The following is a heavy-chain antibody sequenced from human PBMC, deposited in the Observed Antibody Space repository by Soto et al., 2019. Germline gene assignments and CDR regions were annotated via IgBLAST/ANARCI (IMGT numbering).Heavy chain of an antibody. V-gene: IGHV4-59*02. CDR1: GDSVTSHY. CDR3: ARLVAAAGMNFDY. D-gene: IGHD6-13*01. Sequence: SETLSLTCSFSGDSVTSHYFTWIRQSPEKGLEWIGYMHYTGFSHYNPSLKSRLTISVDKSKNQFSLQLTSVTVADTAVYYCARLVAAAGMNFDYWGQGTLVTVSS. J-gene: IGHJ4*02. CDR2: MHYTGFS.